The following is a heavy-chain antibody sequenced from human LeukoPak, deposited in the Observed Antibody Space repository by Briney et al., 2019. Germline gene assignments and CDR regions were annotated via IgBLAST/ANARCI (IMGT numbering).Heavy chain of an antibody. Sequence: SGGSLRLSCAASGFTFSSYAMSWVRQAPGKGLEWVSGISGNGGSTYYADSVKGRFTISRDNSKNTLYLQMNSLRAEDTAVYYCAKRHVYFDYWGQGTLVTVSS. V-gene: IGHV3-23*01. D-gene: IGHD3-10*02. CDR3: AKRHVYFDY. CDR2: ISGNGGST. CDR1: GFTFSSYA. J-gene: IGHJ4*02.